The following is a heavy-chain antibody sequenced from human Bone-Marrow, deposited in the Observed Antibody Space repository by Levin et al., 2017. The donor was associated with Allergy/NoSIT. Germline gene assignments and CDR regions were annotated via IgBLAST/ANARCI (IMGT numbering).Heavy chain of an antibody. J-gene: IGHJ5*02. CDR3: GRGRQTFDP. CDR2: IDPNSGGT. CDR1: GYTFIDYY. Sequence: PAASVKVSCKASGYTFIDYYMHWVRQAPGQGLEWMGRIDPNSGGTIYAQNFQGRVTMTRDTAISTAYMELSRLRSDDTAVYYCGRGRQTFDPWGQGTQVTVSS. V-gene: IGHV1-2*06.